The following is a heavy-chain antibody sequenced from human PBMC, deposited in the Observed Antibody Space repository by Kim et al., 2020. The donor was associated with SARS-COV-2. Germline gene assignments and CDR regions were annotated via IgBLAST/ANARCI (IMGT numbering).Heavy chain of an antibody. V-gene: IGHV4-34*01. D-gene: IGHD6-13*01. CDR2: INHSGST. Sequence: SETLSLTCAVYGGSFSGYYWSWIRQPPGKGLEWIGEINHSGSTNYNPSLKSRVTISVDTSKNQFSLKLSSVTAADTAVYYCARALRAARGNYYYYGMDVWGQGTTVTVSS. CDR3: ARALRAARGNYYYYGMDV. CDR1: GGSFSGYY. J-gene: IGHJ6*02.